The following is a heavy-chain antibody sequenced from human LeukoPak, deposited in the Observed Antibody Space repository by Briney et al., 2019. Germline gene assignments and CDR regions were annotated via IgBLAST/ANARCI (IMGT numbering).Heavy chain of an antibody. CDR3: ARREAVAGWDWYFDL. J-gene: IGHJ2*01. D-gene: IGHD6-19*01. V-gene: IGHV4-59*08. Sequence: SETLSLTCTVSGGSISSYYWSWIRQPPGKGLEWIGYIYYSGSTNYNPSLKSRVTISVDTSKNQFSLKLSSVTAADTAVYYCARREAVAGWDWYFDLWGRGTLVTVSS. CDR2: IYYSGST. CDR1: GGSISSYY.